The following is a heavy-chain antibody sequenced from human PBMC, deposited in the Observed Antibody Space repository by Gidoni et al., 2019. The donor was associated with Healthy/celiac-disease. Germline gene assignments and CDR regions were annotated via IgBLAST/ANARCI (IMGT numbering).Heavy chain of an antibody. Sequence: QVQLVESGGGVVQPGRSLRLSCAAYGFTFSSYGMHWVRQAPGKGLEWLAVICYDGSNKYYADSVKGRFTISRDNSKNTLYLQMNSLRAEDTAVYYCARGLCGGDCLLYSPYYYYGMDVWGQGTTVTVSS. CDR1: GFTFSSYG. CDR2: ICYDGSNK. CDR3: ARGLCGGDCLLYSPYYYYGMDV. V-gene: IGHV3-33*01. D-gene: IGHD2-21*02. J-gene: IGHJ6*02.